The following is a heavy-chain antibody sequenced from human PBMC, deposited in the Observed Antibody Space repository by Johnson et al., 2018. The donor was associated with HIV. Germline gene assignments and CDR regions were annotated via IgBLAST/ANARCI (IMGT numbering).Heavy chain of an antibody. J-gene: IGHJ3*02. CDR1: GFTFDDYG. CDR2: IKSKTDGGTT. CDR3: TTDWYSSSWYGALDAFDI. V-gene: IGHV3-15*01. D-gene: IGHD6-13*01. Sequence: VQLVESGGGVVRPGGSLRLSCAASGFTFDDYGMSWVRQAPGKGLEWVGRIKSKTDGGTTDYAAPVKGRFTISRDDSKNTLYLQMNSLKTEDTAVYYCTTDWYSSSWYGALDAFDIWGQGTMVTVSS.